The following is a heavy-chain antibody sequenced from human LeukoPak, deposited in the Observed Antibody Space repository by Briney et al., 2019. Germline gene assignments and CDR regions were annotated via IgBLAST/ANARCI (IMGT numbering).Heavy chain of an antibody. V-gene: IGHV3-48*04. J-gene: IGHJ4*02. CDR3: ARVGDDYNEYVDY. Sequence: GGSLRLSCAASGFTFSSYNMNWVRQAPGKGLEWVSYMSSSTSSRYYADSVKGRFTISRDNAKNSLLLQMNSLRAEDSAVYYCARVGDDYNEYVDYWGQGTLVTVSS. D-gene: IGHD5-24*01. CDR1: GFTFSSYN. CDR2: MSSSTSSR.